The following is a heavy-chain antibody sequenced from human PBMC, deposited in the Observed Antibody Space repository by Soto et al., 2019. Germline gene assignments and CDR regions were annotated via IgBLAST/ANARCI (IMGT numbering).Heavy chain of an antibody. Sequence: GASVKVSCKASGYIFTNYDINWVRQATGQGLEYLGWINPNSGNTGYVQKFQGRVTMTRNTSINTAYMELNSLRSEDTAVYYCARDRGPSSGYYPYWFDPWGQGTLVTVSS. CDR2: INPNSGNT. CDR3: ARDRGPSSGYYPYWFDP. J-gene: IGHJ5*02. V-gene: IGHV1-8*01. D-gene: IGHD3-22*01. CDR1: GYIFTNYD.